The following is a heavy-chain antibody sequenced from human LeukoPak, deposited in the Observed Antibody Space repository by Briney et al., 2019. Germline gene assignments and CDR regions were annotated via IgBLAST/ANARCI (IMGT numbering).Heavy chain of an antibody. V-gene: IGHV4-61*02. CDR3: ARDGYYYDSSGYQNYFDY. CDR1: GGSISSSSYY. CDR2: IYTSGST. J-gene: IGHJ4*02. Sequence: SQTLSLTCTVSGGSISSSSYYWSWIRQPAGKGLEWIVRIYTSGSTNYNPSLKSRVTISVDTSKNQFSLKLSSVTAADTAVYYCARDGYYYDSSGYQNYFDYWGQGTLVTVSS. D-gene: IGHD3-22*01.